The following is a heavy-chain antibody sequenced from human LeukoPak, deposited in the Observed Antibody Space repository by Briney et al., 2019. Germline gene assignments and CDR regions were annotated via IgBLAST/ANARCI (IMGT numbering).Heavy chain of an antibody. CDR2: INPNSGGT. V-gene: IGHV1-2*02. D-gene: IGHD4-17*01. J-gene: IGHJ4*02. CDR1: GYTFTGYY. Sequence: ASVKVSCTASGYTFTGYYLHWVRRAPGQGLEWMGWINPNSGGTNYAQKFQGRVTMTRDTSISSAYMELNRLRSDDTAVYYCARDSVTVTTPQIDYWGQGTLVTVSS. CDR3: ARDSVTVTTPQIDY.